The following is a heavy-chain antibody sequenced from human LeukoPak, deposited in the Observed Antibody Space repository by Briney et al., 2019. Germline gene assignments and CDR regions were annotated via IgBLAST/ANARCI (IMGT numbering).Heavy chain of an antibody. V-gene: IGHV3-30*02. CDR2: VRNDGSNE. J-gene: IGHJ4*02. CDR3: AKESDSGYHSEGPKN. CDR1: GFVVSDYG. Sequence: GGSLRLSCAAPGFVVSDYGMHWVRQAPGKGLEWVAFVRNDGSNEYYVGSVKGRFTISRDKSKNTVHLQMNSLRVEDTAVYSCAKESDSGYHSEGPKNWGLGTLVTVSS. D-gene: IGHD5-12*01.